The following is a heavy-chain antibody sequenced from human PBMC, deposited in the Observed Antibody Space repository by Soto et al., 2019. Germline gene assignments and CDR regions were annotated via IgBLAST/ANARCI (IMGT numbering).Heavy chain of an antibody. V-gene: IGHV4-34*01. CDR3: ARRITIFGVVIGSNWFDP. Sequence: TSETLSLTCAVYGGSFSGYYWSWIRQPPGKGLEWIGEINHSGSTNYNPSLKSRVTISVDTSKNQFSLKLSSVTAADTAVYYCARRITIFGVVIGSNWFDPWGQGTLVTVSS. CDR2: INHSGST. CDR1: GGSFSGYY. D-gene: IGHD3-3*01. J-gene: IGHJ5*02.